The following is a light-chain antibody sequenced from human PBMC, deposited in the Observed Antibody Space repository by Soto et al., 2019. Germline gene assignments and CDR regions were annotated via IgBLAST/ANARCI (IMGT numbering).Light chain of an antibody. V-gene: IGKV3-20*01. J-gene: IGKJ1*01. CDR2: AVS. CDR1: QSVTSDY. Sequence: DIVLTQSPGTLSLSPGESAALSCRASQSVTSDYLVWYRQKPGQAPRLLIYAVSSRAAGIPDRFSGSGSGTDFTLTITGLEPEDSAVYYCQQHSSSPWTFGQGTRVEV. CDR3: QQHSSSPWT.